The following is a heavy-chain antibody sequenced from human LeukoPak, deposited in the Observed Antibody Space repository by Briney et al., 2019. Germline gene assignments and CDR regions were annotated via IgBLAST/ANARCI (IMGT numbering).Heavy chain of an antibody. J-gene: IGHJ3*02. CDR1: GGSISSYY. CDR2: IYYSGST. D-gene: IGHD3-3*01. CDR3: ARAPLIYDFWSGYTQNPPDAFDI. V-gene: IGHV4-59*01. Sequence: SETLSLTCTVSGGSISSYYWSWIRQPPGKGLEWIGYIYYSGSTNYNPSLKSRVTISVDTSKNQFSLKLSSVTAADTAVYYCARAPLIYDFWSGYTQNPPDAFDIWGQGTMVTVSS.